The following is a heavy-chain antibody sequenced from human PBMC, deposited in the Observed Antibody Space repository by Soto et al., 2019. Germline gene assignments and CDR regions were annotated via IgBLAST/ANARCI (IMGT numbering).Heavy chain of an antibody. V-gene: IGHV3-15*07. CDR3: TGRTLLSLDYYTGMDV. Sequence: EVQLVESGGGLVKPGGSLRLSCAASGFTFSNAWMNWVRQAPGKGLEWVGRIRTKTRGGTTDYVAPVQGRIGSSRDDSKNTLYLQMTGLETEDTGVYYCTGRTLLSLDYYTGMDVWGQWTTVTVSS. D-gene: IGHD1-26*01. J-gene: IGHJ6*02. CDR2: IRTKTRGGTT. CDR1: GFTFSNAW.